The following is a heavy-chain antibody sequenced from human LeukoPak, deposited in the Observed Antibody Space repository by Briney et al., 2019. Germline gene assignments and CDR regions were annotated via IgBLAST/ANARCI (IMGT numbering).Heavy chain of an antibody. Sequence: PGGSLRLSCAASGFTFSDYYMSWIRQAPGKGLEWVSVIYSGGSTRYADSVKGRFTISRDNSKNTLYLQMNSLRAEDTAVYYCARSIRVGAYHYWGQGTLVTVSS. D-gene: IGHD1-26*01. CDR3: ARSIRVGAYHY. V-gene: IGHV3-66*01. J-gene: IGHJ4*02. CDR2: IYSGGST. CDR1: GFTFSDYY.